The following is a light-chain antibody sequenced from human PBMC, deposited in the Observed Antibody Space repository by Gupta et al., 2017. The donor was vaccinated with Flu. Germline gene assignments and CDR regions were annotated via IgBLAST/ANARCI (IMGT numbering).Light chain of an antibody. CDR3: QKYNSYPPFT. Sequence: SSLSDSVGDRGTITCRARQGLSNYIEWSKHKPKKGPKLLIYAASTWQSGVTSRFSGSGSGTDLTLTISSRQLEDVAAYNFQKYNSYPPFTFGHGTKVDIK. J-gene: IGKJ3*01. CDR2: AAS. V-gene: IGKV1-27*01. CDR1: QGLSNY.